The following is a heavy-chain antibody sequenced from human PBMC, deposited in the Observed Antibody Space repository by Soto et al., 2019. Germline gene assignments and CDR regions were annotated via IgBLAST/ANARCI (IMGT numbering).Heavy chain of an antibody. Sequence: SETLSLTCAVYGGSFSGYYWSWIRQPPGKGLEWIGEINHSGSTNYNPSLKSRVTISVDTSKNQFSLKLSSVTAADTAVYYCARRVMTILSPLAPRGKFDPWGQGTLVTVSS. CDR1: GGSFSGYY. CDR2: INHSGST. D-gene: IGHD2-15*01. CDR3: ARRVMTILSPLAPRGKFDP. J-gene: IGHJ5*02. V-gene: IGHV4-34*01.